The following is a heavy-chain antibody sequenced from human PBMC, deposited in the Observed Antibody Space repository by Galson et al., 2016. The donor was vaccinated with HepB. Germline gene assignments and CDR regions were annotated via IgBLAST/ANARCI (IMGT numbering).Heavy chain of an antibody. CDR2: IGRAGDGI. CDR1: GFTFSNYV. J-gene: IGHJ4*02. CDR3: AKDREDSCDYAFDS. Sequence: SLRLSCAATGFTFSNYVMSWVRQAPGKGLEWVAGIGRAGDGITYAGSVKGRFTISRDNFKNTLFLRMNSLRVADTAVYDCAKDREDSCDYAFDSWGQGTLVTVSS. D-gene: IGHD4-17*01. V-gene: IGHV3-23*01.